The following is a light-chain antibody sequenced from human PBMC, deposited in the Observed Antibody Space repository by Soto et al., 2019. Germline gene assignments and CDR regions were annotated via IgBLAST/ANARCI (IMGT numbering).Light chain of an antibody. CDR3: QQRSNWRLT. CDR1: QSVSSY. V-gene: IGKV3-11*01. Sequence: IVLTQSPGTLSLSPGETTTLSCRASQSVSSYLAWYQQKPGQAPRLLIYDASNRATGIPARFSGSGSGTDFTLTISSLEPEDFAVYYCQQRSNWRLTFGPRTKVDIK. CDR2: DAS. J-gene: IGKJ3*01.